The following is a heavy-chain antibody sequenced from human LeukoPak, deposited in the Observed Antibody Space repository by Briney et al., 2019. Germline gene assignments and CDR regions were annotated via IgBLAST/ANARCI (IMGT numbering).Heavy chain of an antibody. J-gene: IGHJ6*03. Sequence: SVKVSCKASGYTFTSYGISWVRQAPGQGLEWMGGIIPIFGTANYAQKFQGRVTITADESTSTAYMELSSLRSEDTAVYYCARVHRPVVPAAMPYYYYYYMDVWGKGTTVTISS. V-gene: IGHV1-69*13. CDR2: IIPIFGTA. CDR3: ARVHRPVVPAAMPYYYYYYMDV. D-gene: IGHD2-2*01. CDR1: GYTFTSYG.